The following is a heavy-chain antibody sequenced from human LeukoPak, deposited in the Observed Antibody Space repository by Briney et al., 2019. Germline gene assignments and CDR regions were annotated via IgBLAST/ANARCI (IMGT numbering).Heavy chain of an antibody. J-gene: IGHJ3*02. CDR2: TYYRSKWYN. Sequence: SQTLSLTCAISGDSVSSNSAAWNWIRQSPSRGLEWLGRTYYRSKWYNDYAVSVKSRITINPDTSKNQFSLQLNSVTPEDTAVYYCARTVMGDPSSRYYYDSSGPPGAFDIWGQGTMVTVSS. CDR3: ARTVMGDPSSRYYYDSSGPPGAFDI. CDR1: GDSVSSNSAA. D-gene: IGHD3-22*01. V-gene: IGHV6-1*01.